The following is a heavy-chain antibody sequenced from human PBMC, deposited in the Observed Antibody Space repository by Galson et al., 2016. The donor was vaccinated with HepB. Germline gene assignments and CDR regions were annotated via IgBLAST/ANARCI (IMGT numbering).Heavy chain of an antibody. CDR2: ISPNSGET. V-gene: IGHV1-8*01. J-gene: IGHJ6*02. D-gene: IGHD6-19*01. CDR3: ARPGRHIAVGGNYDMDV. Sequence: SVKVSCKASGYTFTSYDINWVRQATGQGLEWMGWISPNSGETEYGRNFQGRVTMTRNTSIGTAYMELSSLRSEDTAVYYWARPGRHIAVGGNYDMDVWGQGTMVTVSS. CDR1: GYTFTSYD.